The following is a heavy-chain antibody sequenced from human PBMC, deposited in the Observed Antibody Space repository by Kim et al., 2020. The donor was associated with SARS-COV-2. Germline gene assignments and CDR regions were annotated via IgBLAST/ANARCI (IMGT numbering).Heavy chain of an antibody. J-gene: IGHJ4*02. CDR3: AYSLSTETTIIDY. CDR1: GGSSSDNY. V-gene: IGHV4-34*01. Sequence: SETLSLTCAVYGGSSSDNYWTWIRQPPGKGLEWIGEINHSGTTSYNPSLRSRVTISVDTSKNQLSLKLRSATAADTAMYYCAYSLSTETTIIDYWGKG. CDR2: INHSGTT. D-gene: IGHD4-17*01.